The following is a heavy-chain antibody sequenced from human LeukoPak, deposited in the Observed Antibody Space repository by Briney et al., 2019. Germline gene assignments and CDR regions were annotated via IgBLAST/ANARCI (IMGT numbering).Heavy chain of an antibody. Sequence: GGSLRLACVASGFTLSSAWMSWVRQAPGKGLEWVGRIKTKTDGGTPDYAAPVKGRFTISRDDSRNTLYLQMNSLKTEDTAVYYCTTYRVGEQWMIPNYWGQGTLVTVSS. CDR1: GFTLSSAW. V-gene: IGHV3-15*01. D-gene: IGHD6-19*01. J-gene: IGHJ4*02. CDR2: IKTKTDGGTP. CDR3: TTYRVGEQWMIPNY.